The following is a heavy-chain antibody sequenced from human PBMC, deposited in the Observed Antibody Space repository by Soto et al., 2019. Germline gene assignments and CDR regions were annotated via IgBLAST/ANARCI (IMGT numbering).Heavy chain of an antibody. J-gene: IGHJ4*02. D-gene: IGHD3-10*01. Sequence: GGSLRLSCAASGFTFSSYGMHWVRQAPGKGLEWVAVIWYDGSNKYYADSVKGRFTISRDNSKNTLYLQMNSLRAEDTAVYYCARGMVRGALDYWGQGTLVTVSS. V-gene: IGHV3-33*01. CDR1: GFTFSSYG. CDR2: IWYDGSNK. CDR3: ARGMVRGALDY.